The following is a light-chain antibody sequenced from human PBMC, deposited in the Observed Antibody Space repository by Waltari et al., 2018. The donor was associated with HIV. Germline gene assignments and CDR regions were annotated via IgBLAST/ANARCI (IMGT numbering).Light chain of an antibody. CDR3: QQYDYWPPWT. CDR2: GAS. J-gene: IGKJ1*01. CDR1: QSVRTN. V-gene: IGKV3-15*01. Sequence: EVLLTQSPATLSVSPGDRNTLYCRASQSVRTNFAWYQQRPGQPPRLLIYGASTRATGIAARFSGSGSGTDFTLTINSLQSEDYAVYYCQQYDYWPPWTFGQGTKVEMK.